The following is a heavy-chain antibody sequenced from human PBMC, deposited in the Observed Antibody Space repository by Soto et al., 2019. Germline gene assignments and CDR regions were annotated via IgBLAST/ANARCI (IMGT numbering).Heavy chain of an antibody. CDR1: SYSFSSSG. J-gene: IGHJ4*02. CDR2: INPDNRNT. D-gene: IGHD3-16*01. Sequence: GXSVKVSCKPSSYSFSSSGVTWVRQAPGHGLEWVGWINPDNRNTHYAPMVHGRVTMTTDTSTFTAYMELRSLTSDDTAVYYCARGGDASTPLDSWGQGTLVTV. CDR3: ARGGDASTPLDS. V-gene: IGHV1-18*01.